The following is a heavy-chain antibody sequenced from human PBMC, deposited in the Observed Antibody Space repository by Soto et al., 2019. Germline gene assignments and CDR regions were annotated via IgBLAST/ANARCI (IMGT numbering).Heavy chain of an antibody. CDR2: IYWDDDK. CDR1: GFSLSTSGVG. D-gene: IGHD3-16*01. CDR3: AHSLYDYVWGTNWFDP. V-gene: IGHV2-5*02. Sequence: QITLKESGPTLVKPTQTLTLTCTFSGFSLSTSGVGVGWIRQPPGKALEWLALIYWDDDKRYSPSLKSRLTSAKDASKDQVVLTITTMDPVDTATYYCAHSLYDYVWGTNWFDPWGQGTLVTVSS. J-gene: IGHJ5*02.